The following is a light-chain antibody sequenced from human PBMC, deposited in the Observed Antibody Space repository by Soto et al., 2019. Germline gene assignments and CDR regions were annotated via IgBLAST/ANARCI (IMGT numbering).Light chain of an antibody. V-gene: IGKV4-1*01. CDR1: QTVLVSSNNQNF. CDR3: QQYYSAPLT. Sequence: DIVMTQSPDSLAVSLGERATINCKSSQTVLVSSNNQNFLAWFQQKPGQPPKLLIYWASTRESGVPDRYSGSGSGTDFTLTISSLQPEDVALYYCQQYYSAPLTFGGGTQVEIK. CDR2: WAS. J-gene: IGKJ4*01.